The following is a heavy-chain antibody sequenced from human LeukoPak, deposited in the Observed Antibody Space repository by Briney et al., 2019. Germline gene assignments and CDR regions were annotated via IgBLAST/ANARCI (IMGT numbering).Heavy chain of an antibody. V-gene: IGHV1-8*01. J-gene: IGHJ5*02. Sequence: ASVKVSRKATGYTFSTYDINWVRQASGQGLEWLGWMNPNSGNTGFAHKFQGRLIMTRNTSISTAYMELSSLTSEDTAVYYCARYAELRRSGGYLYNWFDPWGQGTLVTVSS. D-gene: IGHD5-12*01. CDR2: MNPNSGNT. CDR1: GYTFSTYD. CDR3: ARYAELRRSGGYLYNWFDP.